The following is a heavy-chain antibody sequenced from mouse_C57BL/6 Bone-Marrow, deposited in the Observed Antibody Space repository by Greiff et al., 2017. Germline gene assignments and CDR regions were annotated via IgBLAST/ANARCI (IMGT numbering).Heavy chain of an antibody. Sequence: EVQLQESGGGLVKPGGSLKLSCAASGFTFSSYAMSWVRQTPEKRLEWVATISDGGSYTYYPDNVQGRFTISRDNAKNNLYLQMSHLKSEDTAMYYCAIRGYFDYWGQGTTLTVSS. V-gene: IGHV5-4*01. J-gene: IGHJ2*01. CDR3: AIRGYFDY. CDR1: GFTFSSYA. CDR2: ISDGGSYT.